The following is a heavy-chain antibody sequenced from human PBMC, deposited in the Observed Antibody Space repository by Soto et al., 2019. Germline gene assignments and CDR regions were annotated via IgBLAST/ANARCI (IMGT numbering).Heavy chain of an antibody. J-gene: IGHJ2*01. D-gene: IGHD6-13*01. CDR1: GYTFTSYD. Sequence: QVQLVQSGAEVKKPGASVKVSCKASGYTFTSYDINWVRQATGQGLEWMGWMNPNSGNTGYAQKFQGRVTMPRNTSISTAYMELSSLRSEDTAVYYCARVISRIAKYTDWYFDLWGRGTLVTVSS. V-gene: IGHV1-8*01. CDR2: MNPNSGNT. CDR3: ARVISRIAKYTDWYFDL.